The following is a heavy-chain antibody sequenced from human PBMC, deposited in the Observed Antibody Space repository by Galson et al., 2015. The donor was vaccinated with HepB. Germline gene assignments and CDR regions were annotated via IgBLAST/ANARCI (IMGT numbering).Heavy chain of an antibody. CDR2: IKSKTDGGAT. CDR1: GFTFSNAW. CDR3: TTDPDLWVGTYGMDV. J-gene: IGHJ6*02. D-gene: IGHD3-10*01. Sequence: SLRLSCAASGFTFSNAWMSWVRQAPGKGLEWVGRIKSKTDGGATDYAAPVKGRFTISRDDSKNTLYLQMNSLKTEDTAVYYCTTDPDLWVGTYGMDVWGQGTTVPVSS. V-gene: IGHV3-15*01.